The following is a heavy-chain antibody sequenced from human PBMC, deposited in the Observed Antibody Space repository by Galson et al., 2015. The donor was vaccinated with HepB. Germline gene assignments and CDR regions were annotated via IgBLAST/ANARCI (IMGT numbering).Heavy chain of an antibody. Sequence: SVKVSCKASGGTFSSYAISWVRQAPGQGLEWMGGIIPIFGIANYAQKFQGRVTITADESTSTAYMELSSLRSEDTAVYYCARDPGCSSSPPWCPPFDPWGQGTLVTVSS. V-gene: IGHV1-69*13. D-gene: IGHD6-13*01. J-gene: IGHJ5*02. CDR3: ARDPGCSSSPPWCPPFDP. CDR1: GGTFSSYA. CDR2: IIPIFGIA.